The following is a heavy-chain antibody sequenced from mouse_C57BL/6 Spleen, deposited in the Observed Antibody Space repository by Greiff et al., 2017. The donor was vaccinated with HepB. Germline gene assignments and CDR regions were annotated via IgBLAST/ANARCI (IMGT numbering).Heavy chain of an antibody. V-gene: IGHV3-1*01. CDR1: GYSITSGYD. Sequence: EVMLVESGPGMVKPSQSLSLTCTVTGYSITSGYDWHWIRHFPGNKLEWMGYISYSGSTNYNPSLKSRISITHDTSKNHFFLKLNSVTTEDTATYYCARADYGSLAYWGQGTLVTVSA. CDR2: ISYSGST. J-gene: IGHJ3*01. D-gene: IGHD1-1*01. CDR3: ARADYGSLAY.